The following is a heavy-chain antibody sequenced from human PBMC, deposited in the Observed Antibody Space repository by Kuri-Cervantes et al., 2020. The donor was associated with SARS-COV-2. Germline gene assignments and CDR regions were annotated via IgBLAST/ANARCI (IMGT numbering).Heavy chain of an antibody. CDR1: GFTFSNAW. J-gene: IGHJ4*02. V-gene: IGHV3-15*07. CDR3: AKDMAVVVVAATHADY. Sequence: GGSLRLSCAASGFTFSNAWMNWVRQAPGKGLEWVGRIKSKTGGGATDYAAHVKGRFTISRDDSKNTLYLQMISRRAEDTAVYYCAKDMAVVVVAATHADYWGQGTLVTVSS. CDR2: IKSKTGGGAT. D-gene: IGHD2-15*01.